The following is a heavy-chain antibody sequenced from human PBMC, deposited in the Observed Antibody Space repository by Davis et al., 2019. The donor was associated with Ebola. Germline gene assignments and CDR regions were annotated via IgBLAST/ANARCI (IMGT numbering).Heavy chain of an antibody. J-gene: IGHJ5*02. D-gene: IGHD3-3*02. CDR2: IDPTDSYT. V-gene: IGHV5-10-1*01. CDR1: GYSFTSYW. CDR3: ARQSHHFLSGPRTWFDP. Sequence: GESLKISCKGSGYSFTSYWISWLRQVPGKGLEWMGRIDPTDSYTKYSPSFQGHVTISADKSIGTAYLQWSSLKASDTAIYYCARQSHHFLSGPRTWFDPWGQGTLVTVSS.